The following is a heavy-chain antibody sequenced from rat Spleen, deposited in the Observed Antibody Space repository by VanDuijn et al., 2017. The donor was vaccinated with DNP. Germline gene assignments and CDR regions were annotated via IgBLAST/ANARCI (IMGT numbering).Heavy chain of an antibody. J-gene: IGHJ2*01. CDR2: ISTSGSRT. V-gene: IGHV5-7*01. Sequence: EVQLVESGGGLVQPGRSLKLSCAASGFTFSDYNMAWVRQAPKKGLEWVATISTSGSRTYYPDSVKGRFTISRDNAKSSLYLQMNSLKSEDTATYYCARHPQPYFDYWGQGVMVTVSS. CDR3: ARHPQPYFDY. CDR1: GFTFSDYN. D-gene: IGHD3-4*01.